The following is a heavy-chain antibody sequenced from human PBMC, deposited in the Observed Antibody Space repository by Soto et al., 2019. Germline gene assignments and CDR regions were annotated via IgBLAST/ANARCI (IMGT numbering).Heavy chain of an antibody. CDR1: GYSFTSYW. J-gene: IGHJ6*02. V-gene: IGHV5-51*01. CDR2: IYPGDSDT. CDR3: ARSNPVKGAYYYYGMDV. Sequence: PGESLKISCKGSGYSFTSYWIGWVRQMPWKGLEWMGIIYPGDSDTRYSPSFQGQVTISADKSISTAYLQWSSLKASDTAMYYCARSNPVKGAYYYYGMDVWGQGTTVTVSS.